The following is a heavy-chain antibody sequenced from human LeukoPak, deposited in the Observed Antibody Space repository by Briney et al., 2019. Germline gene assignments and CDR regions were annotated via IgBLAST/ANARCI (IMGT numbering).Heavy chain of an antibody. CDR1: GDSASSFY. D-gene: IGHD2-15*01. CDR3: VLAPNSNWFDF. V-gene: IGHV4-59*08. J-gene: IGHJ4*02. Sequence: PSETLSLTCSVSGDSASSFYWNWIRQSPVRGLEWIGNIHYSGSSIYNPSLRSRVTMSIDTSKKQFFLKLTSVTAADTAVYYCVLAPNSNWFDFWGQGTLVTVTS. CDR2: IHYSGSS.